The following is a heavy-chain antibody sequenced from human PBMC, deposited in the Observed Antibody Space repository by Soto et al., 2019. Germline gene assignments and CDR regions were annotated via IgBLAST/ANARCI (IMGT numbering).Heavy chain of an antibody. Sequence: SLRLSCAASGFTFDDYALHWVRQAPGKGLEWVSGIRWPRGSLVYADSVKGRFTISRDNAKNSLSLQMNSLRAEATALYYCATRLYGSEKGGGMDVWGQGTTVTVSS. J-gene: IGHJ6*02. CDR1: GFTFDDYA. V-gene: IGHV3-9*01. D-gene: IGHD3-10*01. CDR2: IRWPRGSL. CDR3: ATRLYGSEKGGGMDV.